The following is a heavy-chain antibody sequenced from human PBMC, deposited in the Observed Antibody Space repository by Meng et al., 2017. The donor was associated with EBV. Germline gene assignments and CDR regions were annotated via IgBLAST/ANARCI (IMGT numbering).Heavy chain of an antibody. CDR3: ARETSGYDFNWFDP. V-gene: IGHV1-18*01. D-gene: IGHD5-12*01. J-gene: IGHJ5*02. Sequence: QVPVGPAGREGKKPGALVKVSCKVSVSPFPSNCISWVRQDPGQGLEWMGWIRAYNGNTNYAQKLQGRVTMTTDTSTSTAYMELRSLRSDDTAVYYCARETSGYDFNWFDPWGQGTLVTVSS. CDR1: VSPFPSNC. CDR2: IRAYNGNT.